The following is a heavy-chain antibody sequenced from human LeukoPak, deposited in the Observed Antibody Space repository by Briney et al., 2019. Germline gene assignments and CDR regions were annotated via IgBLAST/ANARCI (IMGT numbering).Heavy chain of an antibody. CDR1: GFTFRSYS. CDR2: ISSSSSYI. Sequence: GGSLRLSCAASGFTFRSYSMNWVRQAPGKGLEWVSSISSSSSYIYYTDSVKGRFTISRDNAKNSLYLQMNSLRAEDTAVYYCARGSGLAYYFDYWGQGTLVTVSS. V-gene: IGHV3-21*01. CDR3: ARGSGLAYYFDY. D-gene: IGHD5-12*01. J-gene: IGHJ4*02.